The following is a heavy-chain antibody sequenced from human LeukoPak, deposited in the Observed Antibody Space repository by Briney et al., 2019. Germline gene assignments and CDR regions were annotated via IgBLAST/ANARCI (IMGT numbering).Heavy chain of an antibody. CDR3: AKDIQLST. CDR2: ISFSGDNS. CDR1: GFNFRDAA. Sequence: PGGSLRLSCAASGFNFRDAAMTWVRQAPGKGLEWVAPISFSGDNSYYADSVKGRFSVSRDNSENTLSLQMNSLRVEDTARYYCAKDIQLSTWGLGTMVTVSS. V-gene: IGHV3-23*01. J-gene: IGHJ3*01. D-gene: IGHD5-24*01.